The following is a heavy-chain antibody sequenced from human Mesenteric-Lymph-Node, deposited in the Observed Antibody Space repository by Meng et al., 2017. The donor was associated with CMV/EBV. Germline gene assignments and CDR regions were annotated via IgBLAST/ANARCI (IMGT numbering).Heavy chain of an antibody. CDR3: AKDFEQPAFDYFDY. Sequence: GESLKISCTASGFTFSTYNMNWVRQAPGKGLEWVSSISKTSSYIYYADSVKGRFIISRDNSKNTLYLQMESLRAEDTAVYYCAKDFEQPAFDYFDYWGQGTLVTVSS. CDR2: ISKTSSYI. V-gene: IGHV3-21*04. D-gene: IGHD6-13*01. J-gene: IGHJ4*02. CDR1: GFTFSTYN.